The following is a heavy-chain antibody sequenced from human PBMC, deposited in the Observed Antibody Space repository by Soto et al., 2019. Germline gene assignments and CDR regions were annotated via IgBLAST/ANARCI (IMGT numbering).Heavy chain of an antibody. V-gene: IGHV1-18*01. CDR1: GYTFTSYG. CDR2: ISAYNGNT. D-gene: IGHD6-13*01. Sequence: GASVKVSCKASGYTFTSYGISWVRQAPGQGLEWMGWISAYNGNTNYAQKLQGRVTMTTDTSTSTAYMELRSLRSDDTAVYYCAREVVGSSSWYDYYYYYGMDVWGQGTTVTVSS. CDR3: AREVVGSSSWYDYYYYYGMDV. J-gene: IGHJ6*02.